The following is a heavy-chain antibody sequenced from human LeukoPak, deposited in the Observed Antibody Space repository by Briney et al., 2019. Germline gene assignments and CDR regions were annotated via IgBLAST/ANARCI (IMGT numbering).Heavy chain of an antibody. Sequence: SETMSLTCTVSGGSISSYYWSWIRQPPGKGLEWIGHIYYSGSTNYNPSPKSRVTMSVDTSKNQFSLKLSSVTAADTAIYYCAGALTGTFDYWGQGSLVTVSS. J-gene: IGHJ4*02. CDR1: GGSISSYY. CDR2: IYYSGST. CDR3: AGALTGTFDY. D-gene: IGHD1-7*01. V-gene: IGHV4-59*01.